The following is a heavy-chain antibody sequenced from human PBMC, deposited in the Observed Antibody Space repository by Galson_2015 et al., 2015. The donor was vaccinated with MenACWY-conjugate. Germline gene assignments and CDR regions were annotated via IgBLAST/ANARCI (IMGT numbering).Heavy chain of an antibody. CDR3: AREDPNWKFDL. Sequence: SLRLSCAASGFTFSSYNMHWVRQAPGKGLQWVSLISSYSTYIYYEDSLKGRFTISRDNANNSLYLELNTLRAEDTAVYFCAREDPNWKFDLWGQGTPVTVSS. V-gene: IGHV3-21*01. J-gene: IGHJ5*02. CDR1: GFTFSSYN. D-gene: IGHD1-20*01. CDR2: ISSYSTYI.